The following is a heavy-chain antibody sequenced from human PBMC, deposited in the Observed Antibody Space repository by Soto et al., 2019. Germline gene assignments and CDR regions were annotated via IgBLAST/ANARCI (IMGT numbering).Heavy chain of an antibody. CDR3: AREVVRGVIIDY. D-gene: IGHD3-10*01. CDR2: IYYSGST. V-gene: IGHV4-30-4*01. Sequence: QVQLQESGPGLVKPSQTLSLTCTVSGGSISSGDYYWSWIRQPPGKGLEWIGYIYYSGSTYYNPSLKSRFTISVDTSNNQFSLKLSSVTAADTAVYYCAREVVRGVIIDYWGQGTLVTVSS. CDR1: GGSISSGDYY. J-gene: IGHJ4*02.